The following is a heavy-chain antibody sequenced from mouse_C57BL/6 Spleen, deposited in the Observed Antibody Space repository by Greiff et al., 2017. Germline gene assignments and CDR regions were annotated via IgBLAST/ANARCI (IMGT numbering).Heavy chain of an antibody. Sequence: DVQLQESGPELVKPGDSVKISCKASGYSFTGYFMNWVMQSHGKSLEWIGRINPYNGDTFYNQKFKGKATLTVDKSSSTAHMELRSLTSEDSAVYYCASNNYDYVAWFAYWGQGTLVTVSA. CDR3: ASNNYDYVAWFAY. CDR2: INPYNGDT. J-gene: IGHJ3*01. V-gene: IGHV1-20*01. D-gene: IGHD2-4*01. CDR1: GYSFTGYF.